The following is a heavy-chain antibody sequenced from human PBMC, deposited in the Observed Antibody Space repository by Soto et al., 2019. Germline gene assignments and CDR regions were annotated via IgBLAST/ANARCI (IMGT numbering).Heavy chain of an antibody. D-gene: IGHD2-2*01. V-gene: IGHV1-2*04. J-gene: IGHJ4*02. CDR2: ISPNSGDT. Sequence: GASVKVSCKASGYTFTGYDMHWVRQAPGQGLEWMGWISPNSGDTNYAQKFQGWVTMTRDTSISTAYMELSRLRSDDTAVYYCARTHCSSIRCYVGSWDYWGQGTPVTVSS. CDR3: ARTHCSSIRCYVGSWDY. CDR1: GYTFTGYD.